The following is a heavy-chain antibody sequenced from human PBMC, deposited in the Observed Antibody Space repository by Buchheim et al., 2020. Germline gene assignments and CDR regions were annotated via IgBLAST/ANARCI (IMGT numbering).Heavy chain of an antibody. V-gene: IGHV3-30*18. Sequence: QVQLVESGGGVVQPGRSLRLSCAASGFTFSSYGMHWVRQAPGKGLEWVAVISYDGSNKYYADSVKGRFTISRDNSKNTLSLQMNSLRAEDTAVYYCAKGRNGMDVWGQGTT. J-gene: IGHJ6*02. CDR3: AKGRNGMDV. CDR2: ISYDGSNK. CDR1: GFTFSSYG.